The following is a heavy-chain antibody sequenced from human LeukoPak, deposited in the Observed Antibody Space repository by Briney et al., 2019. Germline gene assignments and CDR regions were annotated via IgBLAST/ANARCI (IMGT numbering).Heavy chain of an antibody. CDR2: ISYDGSNK. CDR1: GFTFSDYT. D-gene: IGHD3-3*01. Sequence: GGSLRLSCAASGFTFSDYTMNWVRQAPGKGLEWVAVISYDGSNKYYADSVKGRFTISRDNSKNTLYLQMKSLRAEDTAVYYCAKDLVYYDFWSGYSRIDYYYYGMDVWGQGTTVTVSS. V-gene: IGHV3-30*18. J-gene: IGHJ6*02. CDR3: AKDLVYYDFWSGYSRIDYYYYGMDV.